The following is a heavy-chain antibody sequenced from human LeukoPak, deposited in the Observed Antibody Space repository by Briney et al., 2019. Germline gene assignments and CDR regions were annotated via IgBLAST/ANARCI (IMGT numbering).Heavy chain of an antibody. Sequence: GASLRLSCAASGFTFSSYAMSWVRQAPGKGLEWVSAISGSGGSTYYADSVKGRFTISRDNSKNTLYLQMNSLRAEDTAVYYCAKGLFPGSITIFGEHRYYCYGMDVWGQGTTVTVSS. V-gene: IGHV3-23*01. CDR3: AKGLFPGSITIFGEHRYYCYGMDV. CDR2: ISGSGGST. J-gene: IGHJ6*02. CDR1: GFTFSSYA. D-gene: IGHD3-3*01.